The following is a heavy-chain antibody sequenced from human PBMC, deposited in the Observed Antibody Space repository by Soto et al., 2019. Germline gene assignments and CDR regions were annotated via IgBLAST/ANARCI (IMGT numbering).Heavy chain of an antibody. J-gene: IGHJ4*02. CDR3: ARKGVAFDY. D-gene: IGHD3-3*01. CDR2: ISTTSSSI. CDR1: GFTFSSYS. V-gene: IGHV3-48*02. Sequence: HPGGSLRLSCAASGFTFSSYSMNWVRQAPGKGLEWISYISTTSSSIYYADSVKGRFTISRDSAKNSLFLQMNSLRDEDTAVYYCARKGVAFDYWGQGALVTVSS.